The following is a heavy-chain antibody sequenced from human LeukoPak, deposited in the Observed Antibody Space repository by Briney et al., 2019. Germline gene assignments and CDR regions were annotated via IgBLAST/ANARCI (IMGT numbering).Heavy chain of an antibody. CDR2: IDPGSDRT. V-gene: IGHV1-46*01. CDR3: ARERSNTQAMAMGASWLDP. D-gene: IGHD5-18*01. J-gene: IGHJ5*02. CDR1: GYTFTDNY. Sequence: ASVKVSCKASGYTFTDNYMQWVRQAPGQGLEWMGVIDPGSDRTSYSQKFQGRVTMTRDTSTNTVYMELSSLRSEDTAIYYCARERSNTQAMAMGASWLDPWGQGTLVPVSS.